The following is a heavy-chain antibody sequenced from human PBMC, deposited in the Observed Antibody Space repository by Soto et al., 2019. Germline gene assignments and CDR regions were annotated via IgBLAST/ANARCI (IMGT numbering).Heavy chain of an antibody. Sequence: QVQLQESGPGLVKPSETLSLTCTVSGDSLTNYYCSWFRQPPGKGLEWIGYIMYSGYSAYNLSLKRRVPMSMDTSKTQLSLILESVTATDTAVYYCARHGFGPLHGLVDVWGQGTTVIVSS. D-gene: IGHD3-10*01. CDR3: ARHGFGPLHGLVDV. CDR2: IMYSGYS. J-gene: IGHJ6*02. V-gene: IGHV4-59*08. CDR1: GDSLTNYY.